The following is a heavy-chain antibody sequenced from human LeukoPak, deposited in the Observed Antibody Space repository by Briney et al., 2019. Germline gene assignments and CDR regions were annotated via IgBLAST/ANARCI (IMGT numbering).Heavy chain of an antibody. D-gene: IGHD3-16*01. CDR1: GFTVSSNY. Sequence: GGSLRLSCAASGFTVSSNYMSWVRQAPGKGLEWVSVIYSGGSTYYADSVKGRFTISRDNSKNTLYLQMNSLRAEDTAVYYCARAGSEITFGGVNHWGQGTLVTVSS. CDR2: IYSGGST. J-gene: IGHJ4*02. V-gene: IGHV3-66*01. CDR3: ARAGSEITFGGVNH.